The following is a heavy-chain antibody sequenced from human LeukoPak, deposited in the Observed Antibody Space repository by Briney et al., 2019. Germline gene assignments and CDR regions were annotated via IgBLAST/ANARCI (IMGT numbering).Heavy chain of an antibody. Sequence: SETLSLTCTVSGGSISSSSYYWGWIRQPPGKGLEWIGSIYYRGSTNYNPSLKSRLTMSVDTSKNHFSLRLSSLTAADTAIYYCARDGGSGRYVYWGQGTLVTVSS. D-gene: IGHD1-26*01. V-gene: IGHV4-39*07. CDR2: IYYRGST. CDR1: GGSISSSSYY. CDR3: ARDGGSGRYVY. J-gene: IGHJ4*02.